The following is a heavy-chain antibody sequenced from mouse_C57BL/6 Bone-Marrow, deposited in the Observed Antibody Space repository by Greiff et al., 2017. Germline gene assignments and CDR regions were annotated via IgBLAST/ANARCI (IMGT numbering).Heavy chain of an antibody. CDR3: ARSGPLGRSFDY. CDR1: GYTFTSYW. CDR2: IYPTSGRT. Sequence: QVQLKQPGADLVQPGASVKMSCKASGYTFTSYWITWVKQRPGQGLEWIGDIYPTSGRTNYTEKFKSKAILTVDTSSNTAYMQLSSLTSEDSAFLYCARSGPLGRSFDYWGQGTTLTVSS. J-gene: IGHJ2*01. V-gene: IGHV1-55*01. D-gene: IGHD4-1*01.